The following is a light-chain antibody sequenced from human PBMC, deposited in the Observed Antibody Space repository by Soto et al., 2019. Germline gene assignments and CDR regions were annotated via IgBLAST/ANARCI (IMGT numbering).Light chain of an antibody. CDR1: QDINHF. J-gene: IGKJ4*01. V-gene: IGKV1-27*01. Sequence: DIQMTQSPSSLSTSVGDRVTITCRASQDINHFLAWYQQKPGKVPKLLIYAASSLQSGVPSRFSGSGSGTDFTLTVSSLQPEDVGTYYWQNYNSAPLTFGGGTKVEI. CDR2: AAS. CDR3: QNYNSAPLT.